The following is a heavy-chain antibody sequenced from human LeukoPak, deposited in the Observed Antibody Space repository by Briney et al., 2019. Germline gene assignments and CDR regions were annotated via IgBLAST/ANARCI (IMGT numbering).Heavy chain of an antibody. Sequence: PGGSLRLSCAASRFTFSSYNMNWVRQAPGTGLEWVSDISSSGSTIYFADSVKGRFPISRDNAKNSLYLQMNSLRDADTAVYYCARLEYYYVSGNYYKLFDYWGQGTLVTVSS. CDR1: RFTFSSYN. CDR3: ARLEYYYVSGNYYKLFDY. V-gene: IGHV3-48*02. D-gene: IGHD3-10*01. CDR2: ISSSGSTI. J-gene: IGHJ4*02.